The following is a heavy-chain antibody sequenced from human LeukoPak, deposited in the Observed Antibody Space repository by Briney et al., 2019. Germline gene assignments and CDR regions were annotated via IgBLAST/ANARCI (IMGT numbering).Heavy chain of an antibody. D-gene: IGHD1-1*01. Sequence: GGSLRLFCAASGFTFSSYEMNWVRQAPGKGLEWVSYISSSGSTIYYAASVKGRFTISRDNAKNSLYLQMNSLRAEDTAVYYCARDRTYGVDYWGQGTLVTVSS. CDR2: ISSSGSTI. CDR3: ARDRTYGVDY. CDR1: GFTFSSYE. V-gene: IGHV3-48*03. J-gene: IGHJ4*02.